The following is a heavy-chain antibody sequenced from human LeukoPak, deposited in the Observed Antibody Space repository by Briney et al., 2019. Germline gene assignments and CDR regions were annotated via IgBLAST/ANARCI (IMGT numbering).Heavy chain of an antibody. J-gene: IGHJ4*02. V-gene: IGHV3-53*01. D-gene: IGHD2-21*01. Sequence: PGGSLRLSCAASGFTVSSNYMSWVRQAPGKGLEWVSVIYSGGSTYYADSVKGRFTISRDNARNTLYLQLSSLRAEDSAVYYCARDTFHPGLIDSWGQGTLVTVSS. CDR2: IYSGGST. CDR3: ARDTFHPGLIDS. CDR1: GFTVSSNY.